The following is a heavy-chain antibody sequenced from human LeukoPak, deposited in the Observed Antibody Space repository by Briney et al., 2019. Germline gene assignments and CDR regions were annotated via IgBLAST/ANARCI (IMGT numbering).Heavy chain of an antibody. CDR3: ARSPAYYDFWSGLDY. V-gene: IGHV1-3*03. CDR1: GYTSTSYA. J-gene: IGHJ4*02. D-gene: IGHD3-3*01. CDR2: INAGNGNT. Sequence: GASVKVSCKASGYTSTSYAMHWVRQAPGQRLEWMGWINAGNGNTKYSQEFQGRVTITRDTSASTAYMQLSSLRSEDMAVYYCARSPAYYDFWSGLDYWGQGTLVTVSS.